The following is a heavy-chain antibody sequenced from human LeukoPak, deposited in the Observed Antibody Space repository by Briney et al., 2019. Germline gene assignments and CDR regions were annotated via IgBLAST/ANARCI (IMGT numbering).Heavy chain of an antibody. Sequence: ASVKVSCKASGYTFTGYYMHWVRQAPGQGLEWMGWINPNSGGTYSAQKFQGWVTMTRDTSISTAYMELSRLTSEDTAVYYCARANALYCSSTTCLFDYWGQGTLVTVSS. V-gene: IGHV1-2*04. CDR1: GYTFTGYY. CDR3: ARANALYCSSTTCLFDY. CDR2: INPNSGGT. D-gene: IGHD2-2*01. J-gene: IGHJ4*02.